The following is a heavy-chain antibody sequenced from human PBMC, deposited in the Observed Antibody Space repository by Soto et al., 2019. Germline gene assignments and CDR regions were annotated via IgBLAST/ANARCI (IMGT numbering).Heavy chain of an antibody. CDR2: IIPIFATA. CDR3: ARTYCSSTSCPYYYGMEV. V-gene: IGHV1-69*01. CDR1: GGTFSSYA. Sequence: QVQLVQSGAEVKKPGSSVKVSCKASGGTFSSYAISWVRQAPGQGLEWMGGIIPIFATANYAQKFQDRVTITADESTSTAYMELSSLRSEDTAVYYCARTYCSSTSCPYYYGMEVWGQGTTVTVSS. J-gene: IGHJ6*02. D-gene: IGHD2-2*01.